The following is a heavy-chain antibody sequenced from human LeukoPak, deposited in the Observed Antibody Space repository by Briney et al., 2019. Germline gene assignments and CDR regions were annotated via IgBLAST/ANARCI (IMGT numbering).Heavy chain of an antibody. V-gene: IGHV3-74*01. CDR3: ASIYYYGSGSYPPYGMDV. CDR1: GYTFSSYW. CDR2: INSDGSST. Sequence: GGCLRLSCAASGYTFSSYWMPWVRQAPGKGLMWVSRINSDGSSTSYADSVKGRFTISRDNAKNTLYLQMNSLRAEDTAVYYCASIYYYGSGSYPPYGMDVWGQGTTVTVSS. D-gene: IGHD3-10*01. J-gene: IGHJ6*02.